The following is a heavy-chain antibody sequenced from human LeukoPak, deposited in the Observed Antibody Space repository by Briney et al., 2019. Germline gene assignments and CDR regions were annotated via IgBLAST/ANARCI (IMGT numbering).Heavy chain of an antibody. D-gene: IGHD1-1*01. CDR1: GFTFSDYY. J-gene: IGHJ4*02. V-gene: IGHV3-11*04. CDR2: ISSSGSTI. Sequence: PGGSLRLSCAASGFTFSDYYMSWIRQAPGKGLEWVSYISSSGSTIYYADSVKGRFTISRDNAKNSLYLQMNSLRAEDTAVYYCGGSIQLGNFDYWGQGTLVTVSS. CDR3: GGSIQLGNFDY.